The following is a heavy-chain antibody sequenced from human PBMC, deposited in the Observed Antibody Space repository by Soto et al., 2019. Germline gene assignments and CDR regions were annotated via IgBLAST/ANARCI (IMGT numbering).Heavy chain of an antibody. CDR2: INHSGST. CDR3: ARGRAGYFHYYYYYGMDV. D-gene: IGHD3-9*01. CDR1: GGSFSGYY. Sequence: QVQLQQWGAGLLKPSETLSLTCAVYGGSFSGYYWSWIRQPPGKGLEWIGEINHSGSTNYNPSLTSRVTISVDTSKNQFSLKLSSVTAADTAVYYCARGRAGYFHYYYYYGMDVWGQGTTVTVSS. J-gene: IGHJ6*02. V-gene: IGHV4-34*01.